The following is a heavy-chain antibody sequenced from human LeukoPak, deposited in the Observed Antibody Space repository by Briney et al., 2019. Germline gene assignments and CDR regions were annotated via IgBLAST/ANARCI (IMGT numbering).Heavy chain of an antibody. Sequence: PSETLSLTCTVSGYSISSGYYWGWIRQPPGKGLEWIGSIYHSGNTYYNPSLQSRVTISVDTSKNQFSLKLSSVTAADTAVYYCARRSLQRYCSGGSCYYYYYMDVWGKGTTVTVSS. CDR3: ARRSLQRYCSGGSCYYYYYMDV. J-gene: IGHJ6*03. CDR2: IYHSGNT. CDR1: GYSISSGYY. V-gene: IGHV4-38-2*02. D-gene: IGHD2-15*01.